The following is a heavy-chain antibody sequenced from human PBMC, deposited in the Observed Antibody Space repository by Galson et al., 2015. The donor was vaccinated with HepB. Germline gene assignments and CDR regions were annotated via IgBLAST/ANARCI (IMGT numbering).Heavy chain of an antibody. D-gene: IGHD3-22*01. V-gene: IGHV1-69*13. Sequence: SVKVSCKASGGTFSRYAISWVRQAPGQGLEWMGGIIPFFGTANYAQKFQGRVTITADVSTRTAYMDLSSLRFEDTAVYYCAREAYDRQLHDAFDIWGQGTMVSVSS. J-gene: IGHJ3*02. CDR2: IIPFFGTA. CDR3: AREAYDRQLHDAFDI. CDR1: GGTFSRYA.